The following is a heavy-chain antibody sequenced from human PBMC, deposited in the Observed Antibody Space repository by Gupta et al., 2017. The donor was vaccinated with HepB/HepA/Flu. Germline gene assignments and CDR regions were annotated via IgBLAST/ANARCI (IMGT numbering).Heavy chain of an antibody. V-gene: IGHV1-69*01. CDR1: GGTFSSYA. CDR2: IIPIFGTA. D-gene: IGHD3-16*01. CDR3: ARPRFEEWRGPRAGYNWFDP. Sequence: QVQLVQSGAEVKKPGSSVKVSCKASGGTFSSYAISWVRQAPGQGLEWMGGIIPIFGTANYAQKFQGRVTITADESTSTAYMELSSLRSEDTAVYYCARPRFEEWRGPRAGYNWFDPWGQGTLVTVSS. J-gene: IGHJ5*02.